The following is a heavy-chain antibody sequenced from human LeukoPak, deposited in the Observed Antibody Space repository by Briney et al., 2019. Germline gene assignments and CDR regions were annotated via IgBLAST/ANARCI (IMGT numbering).Heavy chain of an antibody. CDR2: VHHGGST. CDR1: GASINGHNW. D-gene: IGHD6-13*01. CDR3: ARGVCEAAECMAFPFDY. J-gene: IGHJ4*02. V-gene: IGHV4-4*02. Sequence: SETLSLTCAVSGASINGHNWWNWVRQSPGKGLEWIGEVHHGGSTNYNPSLKSRVTISVDTSKNQFSLKLSSVTAADTAVYYCARGVCEAAECMAFPFDYWGQGTLVTVSS.